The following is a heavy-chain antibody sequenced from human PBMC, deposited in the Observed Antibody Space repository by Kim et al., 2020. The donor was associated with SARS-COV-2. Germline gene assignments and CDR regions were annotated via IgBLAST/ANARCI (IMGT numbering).Heavy chain of an antibody. D-gene: IGHD6-19*01. J-gene: IGHJ6*03. V-gene: IGHV3-30*07. CDR3: ARSGVAGTNYYYYMDV. Sequence: VKGRFTISRDNSKNSPYLQMNSLRAEDTSVYYCARSGVAGTNYYYYMDVWGTGTTVTVSS.